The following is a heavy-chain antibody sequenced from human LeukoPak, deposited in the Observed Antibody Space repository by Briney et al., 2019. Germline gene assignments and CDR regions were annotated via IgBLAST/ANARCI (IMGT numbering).Heavy chain of an antibody. V-gene: IGHV3-48*04. D-gene: IGHD6-13*01. CDR2: ISRSSRTI. J-gene: IGHJ3*02. CDR1: GFTFSSYS. Sequence: PGGSLRLSCAASGFTFSSYSMNWVRQAPGKGREGVSYISRSSRTIYYADSVKGRLTISRDNAKNSLYLQMNSVRAEDTAVYYCARDRGRLEGAAGKTRGMPAFDIWGQGRMVTVSS. CDR3: ARDRGRLEGAAGKTRGMPAFDI.